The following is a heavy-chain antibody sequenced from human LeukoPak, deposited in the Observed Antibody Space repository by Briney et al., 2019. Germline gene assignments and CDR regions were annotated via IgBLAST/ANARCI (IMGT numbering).Heavy chain of an antibody. Sequence: GESLRISCKGSGYTFTSYWIGWVRQMPGKGLEWMGIIYPGDSDTRYSPSFQGQVSISVDKSISTAYLQWSSLKASDTAMYYCARRGSGWYVDYWGQGTLVTVSS. CDR3: ARRGSGWYVDY. CDR1: GYTFTSYW. V-gene: IGHV5-51*01. J-gene: IGHJ4*02. D-gene: IGHD6-19*01. CDR2: IYPGDSDT.